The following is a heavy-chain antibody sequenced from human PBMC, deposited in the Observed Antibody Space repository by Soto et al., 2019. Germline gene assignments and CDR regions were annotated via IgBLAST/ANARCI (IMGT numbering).Heavy chain of an antibody. J-gene: IGHJ4*02. CDR3: AKDRSSTWAFDY. CDR2: ISHDGSDK. Sequence: QVQLVESGGGVVQPGRSLRLSCAASGFTFSSCGMHWVRQAPGKGLEWVAVISHDGSDKYYADSVKGRFTISRDNSKNTLYLQMDSLRAEDTAVYYCAKDRSSTWAFDYWGQGTLVAVSS. D-gene: IGHD6-13*01. V-gene: IGHV3-30*18. CDR1: GFTFSSCG.